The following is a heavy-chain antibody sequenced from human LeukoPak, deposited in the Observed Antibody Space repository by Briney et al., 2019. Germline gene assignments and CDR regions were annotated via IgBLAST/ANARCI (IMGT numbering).Heavy chain of an antibody. Sequence: PGGALRLSCAASGFAFRGAWMSWVRQAPGKGLEWVGRIKSKVHGETVDYAAPVKGRLTISRDDSIDTLYLQMESLKTDDTAMYYCAKVRAGYLWGMDAWGQGTTVTAS. V-gene: IGHV3-15*01. D-gene: IGHD5-24*01. J-gene: IGHJ6*02. CDR2: IKSKVHGETV. CDR1: GFAFRGAW. CDR3: AKVRAGYLWGMDA.